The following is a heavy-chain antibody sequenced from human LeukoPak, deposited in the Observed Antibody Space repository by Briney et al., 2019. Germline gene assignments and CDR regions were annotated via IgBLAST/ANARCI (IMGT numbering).Heavy chain of an antibody. V-gene: IGHV4-34*01. CDR2: INHSGST. CDR1: GGSFSDYY. J-gene: IGHJ6*02. Sequence: SETLSLTCAVYGGSFSDYYWSWIRQPPGKGLEWLGEINHSGSTNYNPSLKSRVTISLDTSKNQFSLKLSSVTAADTAVYYCARDTLTSLAAAMRDFYYYYGMDVWGQGTTVTVSS. CDR3: ARDTLTSLAAAMRDFYYYYGMDV. D-gene: IGHD2-2*01.